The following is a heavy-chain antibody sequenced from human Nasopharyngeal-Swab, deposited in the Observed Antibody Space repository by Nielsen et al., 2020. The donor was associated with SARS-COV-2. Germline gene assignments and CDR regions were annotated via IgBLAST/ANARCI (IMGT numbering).Heavy chain of an antibody. CDR3: ARVFRWGAFDY. J-gene: IGHJ4*02. Sequence: VRQAPGKGLEWVSAISGSGGSTYYADSVKGRFTISRDNSKNTLYLQMNSLRAEDTAVYYCARVFRWGAFDYWGQGTLVTVSS. CDR2: ISGSGGST. V-gene: IGHV3-23*01. D-gene: IGHD3-16*01.